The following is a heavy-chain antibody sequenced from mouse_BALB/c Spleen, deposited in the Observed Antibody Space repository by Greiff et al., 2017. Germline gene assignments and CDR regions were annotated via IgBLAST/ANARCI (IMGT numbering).Heavy chain of an antibody. V-gene: IGHV1-59*01. J-gene: IGHJ4*01. CDR1: GYTFTSYW. Sequence: VQLQQPGAELVKPGASVKMSCKASGYTFTSYWMHWVKQRPGQGLEWIGVIDPSDSYTSYNQKFKGKATLTVDTSSSTAYMQLSSLTSEDSAVYYCARTNDGYSPYAMDYWGQGTSVTVSS. CDR3: ARTNDGYSPYAMDY. D-gene: IGHD2-3*01. CDR2: IDPSDSYT.